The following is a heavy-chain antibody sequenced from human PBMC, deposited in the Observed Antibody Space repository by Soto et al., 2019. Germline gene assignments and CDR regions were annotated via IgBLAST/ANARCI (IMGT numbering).Heavy chain of an antibody. CDR2: ISGSGGST. CDR3: AHGDTSNRFDP. J-gene: IGHJ5*02. D-gene: IGHD2-21*02. CDR1: GFTFSSYA. V-gene: IGHV3-23*01. Sequence: EVQLLESGGGLVQPGGSLRLSCAASGFTFSSYAMSWVRQAPGKGLEWVSAISGSGGSTYYSDSVKGRFTISRDNSKNTLSLQMNSLRAEDTAVYYCAHGDTSNRFDPWGQGTLVTVSS.